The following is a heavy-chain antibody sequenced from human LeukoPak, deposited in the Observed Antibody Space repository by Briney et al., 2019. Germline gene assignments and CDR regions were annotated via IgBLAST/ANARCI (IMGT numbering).Heavy chain of an antibody. CDR3: ARGDIVVVPAASYGMDV. CDR2: IYYSGIT. D-gene: IGHD2-2*01. V-gene: IGHV4-61*01. J-gene: IGHJ6*02. CDR1: GGSVSSGSYY. Sequence: SETLSLTCTVSGGSVSSGSYYWSWIRQPPGKELEWIAYIYYSGITNYNPSLKSRVTISVDTSKNQFSLKLSSVTAADTAVYYCARGDIVVVPAASYGMDVWGQGTTITVSS.